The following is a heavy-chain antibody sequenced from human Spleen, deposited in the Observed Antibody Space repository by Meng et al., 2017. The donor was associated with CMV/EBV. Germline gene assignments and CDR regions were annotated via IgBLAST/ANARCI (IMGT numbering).Heavy chain of an antibody. CDR2: IYWNDDQ. D-gene: IGHD3-22*01. V-gene: IGHV2-5*01. CDR3: AHSQGRSGYYHFEY. J-gene: IGHJ4*02. CDR1: GFSLITTGVA. Sequence: SGFSLITTGVAVGWIRQPPGQALGWLSLIYWNDDQHYSPSLTSRLPITKDTSKNQVVLTMTNMDPVDTATYYCAHSQGRSGYYHFEYWGQGTLVTVSS.